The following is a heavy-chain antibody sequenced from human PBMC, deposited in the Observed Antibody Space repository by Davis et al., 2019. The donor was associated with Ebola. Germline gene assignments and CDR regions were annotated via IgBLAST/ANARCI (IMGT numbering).Heavy chain of an antibody. CDR3: ARGWGLEPQEHYFNY. CDR1: GGTFSTYG. J-gene: IGHJ4*02. Sequence: AASVKVSCKASGGTFSTYGISWVRQAPGQGLEWMGGIIPIFGTANYAQSFQGRVTITADESTSTVYMELSSLRSEDTAVYDCARGWGLEPQEHYFNYWGQGTLVTVSS. D-gene: IGHD1-1*01. V-gene: IGHV1-69*13. CDR2: IIPIFGTA.